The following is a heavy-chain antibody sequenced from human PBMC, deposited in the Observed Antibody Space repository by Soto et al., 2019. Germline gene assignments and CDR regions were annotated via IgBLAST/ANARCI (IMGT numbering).Heavy chain of an antibody. V-gene: IGHV4-4*02. CDR2: IYHSGST. D-gene: IGHD4-17*01. CDR1: GGSISSSNW. J-gene: IGHJ5*02. CDR3: ARDRATVTTYWFDP. Sequence: PSETLSLTCAVSGGSISSSNWWSWVRQPPGKGLEWIGEIYHSGSTNYNPSLKSRVTISVDKSKNQFSLKLSSVTAADTAVYYCARDRATVTTYWFDPWGQGTLVTVSS.